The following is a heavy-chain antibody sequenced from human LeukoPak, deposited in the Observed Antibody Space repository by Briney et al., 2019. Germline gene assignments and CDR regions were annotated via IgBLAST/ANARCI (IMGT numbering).Heavy chain of an antibody. J-gene: IGHJ2*01. V-gene: IGHV3-7*01. CDR3: GGGPGWVFDL. CDR1: GFTFSRYW. CDR2: MNQDGSEI. Sequence: GGSLRLSCVGSGFTFSRYWLNWVRQAPGKGLEWVANMNQDGSEIYYLDSVKGRFTISRDNAKNSVYLQMNGLKAEDTAVYHGGGGPGWVFDLWGRGTLVTVSS. D-gene: IGHD6-19*01.